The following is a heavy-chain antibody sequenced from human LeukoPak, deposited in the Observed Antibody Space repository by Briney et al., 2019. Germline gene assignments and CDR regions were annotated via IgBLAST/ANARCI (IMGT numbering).Heavy chain of an antibody. CDR3: ARGSRMITFGGVIWDHFDH. J-gene: IGHJ4*02. V-gene: IGHV3-21*01. D-gene: IGHD3-16*02. Sequence: GGSLRLSRAASGFTFSSYSMNWVRQAPGKGLEWVSSISSSSSYIYYADSVEDRFTISRDNAKNSLYLQMNSLRAEDTAVYYCARGSRMITFGGVIWDHFDHWGQGTLVTVSS. CDR2: ISSSSSYI. CDR1: GFTFSSYS.